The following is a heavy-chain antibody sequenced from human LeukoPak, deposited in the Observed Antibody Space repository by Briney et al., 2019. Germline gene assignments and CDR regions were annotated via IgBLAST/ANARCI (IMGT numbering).Heavy chain of an antibody. V-gene: IGHV1-46*01. CDR3: AREEGMATIYGFDY. CDR1: GYTFTSYA. Sequence: ASVKVSCKASGYTFTSYAMNWVRQAPGQGLEWMGIINPSGGSTSYAQKFQGRVTMTRDMSTSTVYMELSSLRSEDTAVYYCAREEGMATIYGFDYWGQGTLVTVSS. CDR2: INPSGGST. J-gene: IGHJ4*02. D-gene: IGHD5-24*01.